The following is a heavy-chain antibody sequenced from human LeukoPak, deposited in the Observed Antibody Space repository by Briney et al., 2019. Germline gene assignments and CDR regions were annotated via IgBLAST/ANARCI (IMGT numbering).Heavy chain of an antibody. CDR2: IYYSGST. V-gene: IGHV4-59*01. CDR1: GGSISSYY. J-gene: IGHJ4*02. CDR3: ARALRYFDWGRGSGPGSFDY. Sequence: SETLSLTCTVSGGSISSYYRSWIRQPPGKGLEWIGYIYYSGSTNYNPSLKSRVTISVDTSKNQFSLKLSSVTAADTAVYYCARALRYFDWGRGSGPGSFDYWGQGTLVTVSS. D-gene: IGHD3-9*01.